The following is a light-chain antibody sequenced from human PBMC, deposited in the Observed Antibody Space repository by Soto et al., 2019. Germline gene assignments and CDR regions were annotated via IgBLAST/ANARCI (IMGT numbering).Light chain of an antibody. CDR1: HSISRY. Sequence: QMTQSPSSVSASVGDRVTITCRASHSISRYLVWYQQKPGKAPKLLIYGASKLQPGVPTRFSGTGSGTEFTLTINNLQPEDAATYSCQQANSFPWTFGQGT. J-gene: IGKJ1*01. V-gene: IGKV1-12*01. CDR3: QQANSFPWT. CDR2: GAS.